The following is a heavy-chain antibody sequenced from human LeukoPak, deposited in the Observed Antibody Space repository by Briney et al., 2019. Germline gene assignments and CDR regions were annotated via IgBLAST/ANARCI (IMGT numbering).Heavy chain of an antibody. V-gene: IGHV4-38-2*02. CDR2: IYHSGST. Sequence: SETLSPTCTVSDYSISSGYYWGWIRQPPEKGLEWIGSIYHSGSTYYNPSLKSRVTISLDTSTNQFSLKLSSVTAADTAVYYCARDETGYYYMDVWGKGTTVTVSS. J-gene: IGHJ6*03. CDR1: DYSISSGYY. CDR3: ARDETGYYYMDV.